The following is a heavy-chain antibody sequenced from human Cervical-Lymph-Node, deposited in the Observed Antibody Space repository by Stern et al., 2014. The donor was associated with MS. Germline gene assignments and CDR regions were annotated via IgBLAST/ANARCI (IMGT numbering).Heavy chain of an antibody. CDR1: GDSISSYTHY. Sequence: QVQLQESGPGLVKPSETLSLTCAVSGDSISSYTHYWAWIRQPPGKGLEWIGSVYYSGATYYTPSLKSPVPRPVDTSKNHFSRGLTSVTAADTAVYYCAKHACTGAACPFDLWGQGTLVTVSS. V-gene: IGHV4-39*01. J-gene: IGHJ4*02. D-gene: IGHD2-8*02. CDR3: AKHACTGAACPFDL. CDR2: VYYSGAT.